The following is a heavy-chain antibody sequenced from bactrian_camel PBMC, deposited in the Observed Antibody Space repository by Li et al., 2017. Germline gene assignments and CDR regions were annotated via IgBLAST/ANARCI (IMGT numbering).Heavy chain of an antibody. V-gene: IGHV3S40*01. CDR1: GFTFGDFY. D-gene: IGHD7*01. J-gene: IGHJ4*01. CDR2: IYTSSGTE. Sequence: VQLVESGGGLVQPGGSLRLSCAASGFTFGDFYMSWVRQAPGKGREGDATIYTSSGTEFYADSVKGRFTISQDKASTTVYLQMNNLKPEDSGVYYCVAHNSPWPYETLYWGQGTQVTVS. CDR3: VAHNSPWPYETLY.